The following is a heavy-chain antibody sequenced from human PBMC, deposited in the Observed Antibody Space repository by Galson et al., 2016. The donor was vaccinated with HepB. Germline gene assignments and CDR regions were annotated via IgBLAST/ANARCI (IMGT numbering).Heavy chain of an antibody. CDR3: ARSYYYGSGSVGDFDV. CDR2: SRNKARSYTT. CDR1: GFTFNKYA. J-gene: IGHJ3*01. Sequence: SLRLSCAASGFTFNKYAMNWVRQAPGKGLEWVARSRNKARSYTTEYAASVEGRFAISRDDSKKSLYLQMNSLKTEDKAVYYCARSYYYGSGSVGDFDVWGQGTMVTVSS. D-gene: IGHD3-10*01. V-gene: IGHV3-72*01.